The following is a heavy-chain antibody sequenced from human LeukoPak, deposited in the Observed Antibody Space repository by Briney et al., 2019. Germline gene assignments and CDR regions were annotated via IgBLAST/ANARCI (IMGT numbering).Heavy chain of an antibody. CDR1: GFTFTTYW. D-gene: IGHD3-10*01. CDR2: IKQDGTEK. V-gene: IGHV3-7*03. CDR3: AKEFLWFGELSHFDY. J-gene: IGHJ4*02. Sequence: GGSLRLSCAASGFTFTTYWMSWVRQAPGKGLEWVANIKQDGTEKYYVDSVKGRFTISRDNSKNTLYLQMNSLRAEDTAVYYCAKEFLWFGELSHFDYWGQGTLVTVSS.